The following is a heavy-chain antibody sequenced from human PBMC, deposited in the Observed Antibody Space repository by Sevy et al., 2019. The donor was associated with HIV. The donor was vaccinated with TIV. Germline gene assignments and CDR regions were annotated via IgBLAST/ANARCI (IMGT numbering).Heavy chain of an antibody. CDR1: GYTFTAYY. J-gene: IGHJ5*02. D-gene: IGHD3-22*01. CDR2: INPNSGGT. Sequence: ASVKVSCKASGYTFTAYYMHWVRQAPGQGLEWLGWINPNSGGTNYAQKFQGRVTMTRETSISTAYMELRRLRSDDTAVYYCARGGSLRYYDSSGYSWFDPWGQGTLVTVSS. V-gene: IGHV1-2*02. CDR3: ARGGSLRYYDSSGYSWFDP.